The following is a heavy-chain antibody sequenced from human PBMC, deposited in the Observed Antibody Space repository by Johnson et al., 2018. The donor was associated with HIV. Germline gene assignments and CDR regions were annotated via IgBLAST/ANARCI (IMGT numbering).Heavy chain of an antibody. D-gene: IGHD3-22*01. CDR3: AKAMGGWLLAHAFDI. V-gene: IGHV3-30-3*02. CDR2: ISYDGSNK. Sequence: QLVESGGGVVQPGGSLRLSCAASGFTFSSYAMHWVRQAPGKGLVWVAVISYDGSNKYYADDVTGRFTISRDNSKNTLYLQMNSLRDEDTAVYYCAKAMGGWLLAHAFDIWGQGTMVTISS. J-gene: IGHJ3*02. CDR1: GFTFSSYA.